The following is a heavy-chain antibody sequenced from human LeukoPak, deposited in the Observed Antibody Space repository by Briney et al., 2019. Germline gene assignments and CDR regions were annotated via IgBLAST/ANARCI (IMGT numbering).Heavy chain of an antibody. Sequence: PGGSLRLSCAASGFTFRNYWMHWVRQVPGKGLVWVSRINSDGSSTAYADSVRGRFTISRDNAKNTLSLQMKSLRAEDTAVYYCAREGGPGGLDYWGPGTLATVSS. CDR1: GFTFRNYW. V-gene: IGHV3-74*01. CDR2: INSDGSST. CDR3: AREGGPGGLDY. D-gene: IGHD3-16*01. J-gene: IGHJ4*02.